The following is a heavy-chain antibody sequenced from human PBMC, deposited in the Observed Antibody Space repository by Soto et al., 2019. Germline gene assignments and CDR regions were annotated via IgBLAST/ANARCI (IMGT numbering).Heavy chain of an antibody. V-gene: IGHV3-30-3*01. CDR3: ARDPKTSGGQHWAFNYFDS. J-gene: IGHJ4*02. CDR2: ISYDGTNK. D-gene: IGHD7-27*01. CDR1: GFSFSISP. Sequence: TGGSLSLSCAASGFSFSISPMHWVRQAPGKGPEWVALISYDGTNKFYADSVKGRFTISRDNSKSTLYLQVDSLRPEDAAVYYCARDPKTSGGQHWAFNYFDSWGQGTLVTAPQ.